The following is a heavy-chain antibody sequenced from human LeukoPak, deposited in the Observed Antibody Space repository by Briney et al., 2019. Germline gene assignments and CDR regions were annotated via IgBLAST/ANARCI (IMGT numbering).Heavy chain of an antibody. CDR3: ARDSSCYGMDV. CDR1: GYTFTSYG. D-gene: IGHD6-13*01. CDR2: ISAYNGNT. V-gene: IGHV1-18*01. J-gene: IGHJ6*02. Sequence: GASVKVSCKASGYTFTSYGISWVRQAPGQGLEWMGWISAYNGNTNYAQKLQGRVTMTTDTFTSTAYMELRSLRSDDTAVYYCARDSSCYGMDVWGQGTTVTVSS.